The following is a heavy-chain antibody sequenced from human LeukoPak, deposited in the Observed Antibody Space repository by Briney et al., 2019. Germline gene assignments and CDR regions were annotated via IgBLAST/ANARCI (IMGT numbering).Heavy chain of an antibody. Sequence: GESLKISCKGSGYSFTSYWIGWVRQMPGKGLEWMGIIYPGDSDTRYSPSFQGQVTISADKSISTAYLQWSSLKASDTDMYYCARQDCSGGSCYSGWFDPWGQGTLVTVSS. CDR1: GYSFTSYW. J-gene: IGHJ5*02. CDR3: ARQDCSGGSCYSGWFDP. D-gene: IGHD2-15*01. V-gene: IGHV5-51*01. CDR2: IYPGDSDT.